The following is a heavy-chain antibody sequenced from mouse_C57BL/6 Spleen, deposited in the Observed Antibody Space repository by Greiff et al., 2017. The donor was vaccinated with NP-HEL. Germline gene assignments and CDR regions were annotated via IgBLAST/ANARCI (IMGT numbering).Heavy chain of an antibody. V-gene: IGHV1-4*01. D-gene: IGHD1-1*01. Sequence: QVQLQQSGAELARPGASVKMSCKASGYTFTSYTMHWVKQRPGQGLEWIGYINPCSGYTKYNQKFKDKATLTADKSSSTAYMQLSSLTSEDSAVYYCERELLRGGYAMDYWGQGTSVTVSS. CDR1: GYTFTSYT. CDR3: ERELLRGGYAMDY. J-gene: IGHJ4*01. CDR2: INPCSGYT.